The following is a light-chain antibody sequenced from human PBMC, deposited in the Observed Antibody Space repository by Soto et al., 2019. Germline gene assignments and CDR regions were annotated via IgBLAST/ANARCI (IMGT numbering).Light chain of an antibody. V-gene: IGLV1-36*01. J-gene: IGLJ2*01. CDR2: YDD. CDR3: AAWDDGLNAVV. CDR1: SSNIGSNA. Sequence: QSVLTQPPSVSEAPRQRVTISCSGSSSNIGSNAVNWYQQLPGKAPKLLMYYDDQQPSGVSARFSGSRSGTSASLAISGLQSEDEADYYCAAWDDGLNAVVFGGGTKVTVL.